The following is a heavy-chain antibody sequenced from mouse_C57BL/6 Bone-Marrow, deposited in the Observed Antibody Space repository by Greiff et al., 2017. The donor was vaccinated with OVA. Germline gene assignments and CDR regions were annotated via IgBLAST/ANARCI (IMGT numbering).Heavy chain of an antibody. CDR2: IYPGNSDT. V-gene: IGHV1-5*01. Sequence: EVQLQQSGTVLARPGASVKMSCKTSGYTFTSYWMHWVKQRPGQGLEWKGAIYPGNSDTSYNQKFKGKAKMTAVTSASTVYMELSSLTNEDSAVYYCTRFKAYWGQGTLVTVSA. CDR3: TRFKAY. CDR1: GYTFTSYW. J-gene: IGHJ3*01.